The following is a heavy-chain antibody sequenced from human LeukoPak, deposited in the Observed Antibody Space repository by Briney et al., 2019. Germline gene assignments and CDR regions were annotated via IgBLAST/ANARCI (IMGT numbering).Heavy chain of an antibody. D-gene: IGHD1-26*01. CDR2: IYYSGST. Sequence: SETLSLTCTVSGGSIKSGDYYWSWIRHPPGKGLEWIGYIYYSGSTYYNPSLKSRVTISVDTSKNQFSLKLSSVTAADTAVYYCARALGATGGGFDYWGQGTLVTVSS. CDR3: ARALGATGGGFDY. CDR1: GGSIKSGDYY. V-gene: IGHV4-30-4*01. J-gene: IGHJ4*02.